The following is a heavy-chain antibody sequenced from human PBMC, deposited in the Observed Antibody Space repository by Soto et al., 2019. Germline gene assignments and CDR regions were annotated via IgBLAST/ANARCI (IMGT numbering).Heavy chain of an antibody. CDR2: ISAYNGNT. V-gene: IGHV1-18*01. D-gene: IGHD6-13*01. CDR3: ARGDSSSWSGNWFDP. CDR1: GYTFTNYG. J-gene: IGHJ5*02. Sequence: ASVKVSCKASGYTFTNYGISWVRQAPGQGLEWMGWISAYNGNTNYAQKLQGRVTMTTDTSTSTAYMELRSLRSDDTAVYYCARGDSSSWSGNWFDPWGQGTLVTVSS.